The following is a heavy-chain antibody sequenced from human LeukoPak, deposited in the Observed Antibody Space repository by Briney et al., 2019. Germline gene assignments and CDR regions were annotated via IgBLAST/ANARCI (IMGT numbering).Heavy chain of an antibody. CDR2: ISSDSVYI. J-gene: IGHJ4*02. CDR3: ARPPYSSSWPFDY. Sequence: GGSLRLSCATSGFTFSSHSMDWVRQAPGKGLEWVASISSDSVYIYYAESLKGRFTISKDNAKNSLHLQMNSLRAEDTAVYYCARPPYSSSWPFDYWGQGTLVTVSS. V-gene: IGHV3-21*01. CDR1: GFTFSSHS. D-gene: IGHD6-13*01.